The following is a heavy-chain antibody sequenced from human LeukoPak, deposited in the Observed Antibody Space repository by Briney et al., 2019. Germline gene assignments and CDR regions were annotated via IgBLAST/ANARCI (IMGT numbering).Heavy chain of an antibody. V-gene: IGHV1-18*04. CDR1: GYTFTSYG. J-gene: IGHJ5*02. Sequence: ASVKVSCKASGYTFTSYGISWVRQAPGQGLEWMGWISAYNGNTNYAQKLQGRVTMTTDTSTSTAYMELSSLRSEDTAVYYCARDSIGGYDILTGYVPAPNWFDPWGQGTLVTVSS. CDR2: ISAYNGNT. CDR3: ARDSIGGYDILTGYVPAPNWFDP. D-gene: IGHD3-9*01.